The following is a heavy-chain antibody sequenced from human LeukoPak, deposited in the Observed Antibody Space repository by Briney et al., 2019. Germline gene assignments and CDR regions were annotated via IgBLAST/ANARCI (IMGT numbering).Heavy chain of an antibody. J-gene: IGHJ3*01. CDR1: GSTFSSYS. CDR3: VAYKFLLSWSAFDF. Sequence: GGSLRLSCAASGSTFSSYSMNWVRQAPGKGLEWVSSISSSSSYIYYADSVKGRFTISGDIAKNSVSLHMNRLSVEDTAVYYCVAYKFLLSWSAFDFWGRGTMVTVSS. D-gene: IGHD6-13*01. V-gene: IGHV3-21*01. CDR2: ISSSSSYI.